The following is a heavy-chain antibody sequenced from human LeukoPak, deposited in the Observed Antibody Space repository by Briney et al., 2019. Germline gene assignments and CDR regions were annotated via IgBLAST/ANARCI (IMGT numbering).Heavy chain of an antibody. D-gene: IGHD3-10*01. Sequence: ASVKVSCKASGYTLTSYGISWVRPAPGQGLEWMGWISAYNGNTNYVQKLQGRVTMTTDTSTSTAYMELRSLRSDDTAVFYCARVPTMVRGVLHGGMDVWGQGTTVTVSS. V-gene: IGHV1-18*01. J-gene: IGHJ6*02. CDR2: ISAYNGNT. CDR3: ARVPTMVRGVLHGGMDV. CDR1: GYTLTSYG.